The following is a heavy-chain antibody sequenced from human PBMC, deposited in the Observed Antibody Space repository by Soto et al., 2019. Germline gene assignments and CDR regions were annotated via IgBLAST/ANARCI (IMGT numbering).Heavy chain of an antibody. J-gene: IGHJ4*02. CDR1: GYTFTTNA. D-gene: IGHD6-19*01. V-gene: IGHV1-3*01. CDR2: INAANGNT. Sequence: ASVKVSCKASGYTFTTNAIHWVRQAPGQRLEWMGWINAANGNTKYSQKFQGRITITRDTSASTVYMDLSGLRSEDTAVYYCAREGVGSAWYFDYWGQGILVTVSS. CDR3: AREGVGSAWYFDY.